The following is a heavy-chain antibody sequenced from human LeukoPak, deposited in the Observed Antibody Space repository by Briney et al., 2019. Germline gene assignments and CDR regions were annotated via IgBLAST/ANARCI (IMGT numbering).Heavy chain of an antibody. Sequence: SETLSLTCTVSGGSISNYHWSWIRQPPGKGLEWIGYIYYSGNTYYNPSLKSRLTISVDTSKNHFSLKLNSVTAADTAVYFCARVISGRSIIDYWGQGTLVTVSS. J-gene: IGHJ4*02. D-gene: IGHD3-10*01. CDR1: GGSISNYH. CDR3: ARVISGRSIIDY. V-gene: IGHV4-30-4*01. CDR2: IYYSGNT.